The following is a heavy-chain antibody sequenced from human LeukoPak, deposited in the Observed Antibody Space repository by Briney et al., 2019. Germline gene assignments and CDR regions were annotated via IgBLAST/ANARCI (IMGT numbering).Heavy chain of an antibody. V-gene: IGHV1-18*01. CDR2: ISAYNGNT. Sequence: GASVKVSCKASGYTFTSQGMRRVRQAPGQGLEWMGWISAYNGNTNYAQKLQGRVTMTTDTSTSTAYMELRSLRSDYPAVYYCARGHIGELLIRYFDYWGQGTLVTVSS. D-gene: IGHD3-10*01. CDR1: GYTFTSQG. J-gene: IGHJ4*03. CDR3: ARGHIGELLIRYFDY.